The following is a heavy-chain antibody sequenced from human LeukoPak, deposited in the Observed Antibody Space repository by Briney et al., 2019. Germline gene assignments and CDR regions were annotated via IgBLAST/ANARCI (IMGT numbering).Heavy chain of an antibody. CDR3: AKEISSYYDYVWGSYRLFDY. CDR2: IRYDGSNK. Sequence: PGGPLRLSCAASGFTFSSYGMHWVRQAPGKGLEWVAFIRYDGSNKYYADSVKGRFTISRGNSKNTLYLQMNSLRAEDTAVYYCAKEISSYYDYVWGSYRLFDYWGQGTLVTVSS. J-gene: IGHJ4*02. D-gene: IGHD3-16*02. CDR1: GFTFSSYG. V-gene: IGHV3-30*02.